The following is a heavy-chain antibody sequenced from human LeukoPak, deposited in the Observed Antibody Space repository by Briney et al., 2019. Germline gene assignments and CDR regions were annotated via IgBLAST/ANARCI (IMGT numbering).Heavy chain of an antibody. CDR2: IIPIFGTA. Sequence: SVKVSCKASGGTFSSYAISWVRQAPGQGLEWMGRIIPIFGTANYAQKFQGRVTITTDESASTAYMELSSLRSEDTAVYYCASGYYDSSGYYYYFDYWGQGTLVTVSS. CDR1: GGTFSSYA. CDR3: ASGYYDSSGYYYYFDY. D-gene: IGHD3-22*01. V-gene: IGHV1-69*05. J-gene: IGHJ4*02.